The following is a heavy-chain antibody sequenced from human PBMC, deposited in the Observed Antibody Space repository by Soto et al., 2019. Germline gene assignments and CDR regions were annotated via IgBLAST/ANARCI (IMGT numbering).Heavy chain of an antibody. D-gene: IGHD3-22*01. J-gene: IGHJ6*02. Sequence: GGSLRLSCAASGFTFDDYAMHWVRQAPGKGLEWVSLLSGDGVSTYYADSVKGRFTISRDNSKNSLYLQMNSLRTEDSALYYCAKDNGFYDSSGYYYSYGMDVWGQGTTVTVSS. CDR3: AKDNGFYDSSGYYYSYGMDV. CDR1: GFTFDDYA. CDR2: LSGDGVST. V-gene: IGHV3-43*02.